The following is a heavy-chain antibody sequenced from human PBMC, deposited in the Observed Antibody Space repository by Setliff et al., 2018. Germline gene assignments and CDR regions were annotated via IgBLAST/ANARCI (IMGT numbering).Heavy chain of an antibody. CDR2: INPSGGST. J-gene: IGHJ3*02. D-gene: IGHD3-9*01. V-gene: IGHV1-46*01. CDR1: GYTFSNYY. Sequence: ASVKVSCKASGYTFSNYYMHWVRQAPGQGLEWMGIINPSGGSTTYAQKFQGRVTITADESTSTAYMELSSLRSEDTAVYYCARDPSPRYDILTGYAPMGAFDIWGQGTMVTVSS. CDR3: ARDPSPRYDILTGYAPMGAFDI.